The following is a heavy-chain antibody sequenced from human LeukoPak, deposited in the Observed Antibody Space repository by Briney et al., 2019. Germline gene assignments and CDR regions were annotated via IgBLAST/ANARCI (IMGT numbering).Heavy chain of an antibody. CDR1: GFTVSSNY. CDR3: ARVFRYCSSTSCYTEDY. CDR2: IYSGGST. V-gene: IGHV3-53*01. D-gene: IGHD2-2*02. Sequence: GGSLRLSCAASGFTVSSNYMSWVRQAPGKGLEWVSVIYSGGSTYYADSVKGRFTISRDNAKNSLYLQMNSLRAEDTAVYYCARVFRYCSSTSCYTEDYWGQGTLVTVSS. J-gene: IGHJ4*02.